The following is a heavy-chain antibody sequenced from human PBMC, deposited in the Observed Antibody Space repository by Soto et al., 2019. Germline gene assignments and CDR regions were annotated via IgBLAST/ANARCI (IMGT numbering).Heavy chain of an antibody. V-gene: IGHV1-69*13. Sequence: ASVKVSCKASGGTFSSYAISWVRQAPGQGLEWMGGIIPIFGTANYAQKFQGRVTITADESTSTAYMELSSLRSEDTAVYYCARGGLPTYHTGIDPWGQGTLVTVSS. CDR1: GGTFSSYA. CDR2: IIPIFGTA. D-gene: IGHD2-15*01. J-gene: IGHJ5*02. CDR3: ARGGLPTYHTGIDP.